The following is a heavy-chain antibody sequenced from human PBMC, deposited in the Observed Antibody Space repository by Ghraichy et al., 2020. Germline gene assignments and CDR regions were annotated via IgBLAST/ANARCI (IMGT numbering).Heavy chain of an antibody. CDR2: ISSTNTYI. CDR3: ARDLGVVAATNYYYPGMDV. CDR1: GFTFSSYT. J-gene: IGHJ6*02. D-gene: IGHD1-26*01. Sequence: GGSLRLSCAVSGFTFSSYTVNWVRQAPGKGLEWVSSISSTNTYIYYGDSVKGRFTVSRDNARNSLYLQMNSLRAEDTAVYYCARDLGVVAATNYYYPGMDVWGQGTTVTVSS. V-gene: IGHV3-21*01.